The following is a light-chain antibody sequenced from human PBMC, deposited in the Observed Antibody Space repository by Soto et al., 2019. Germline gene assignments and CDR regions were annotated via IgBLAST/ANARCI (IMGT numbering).Light chain of an antibody. CDR3: QSYDSSLSAYV. CDR2: GNS. CDR1: SSNIGAGYD. Sequence: QSVLAQPPSVSGAPGQKVTISCTGSSSNIGAGYDLHWYQQLPGTAPKLLLYGNSNRPSGVPDRFSGSKSGTSASLAITGLQAEDVADYYCQSYDSSLSAYVFGTGTKVTVL. V-gene: IGLV1-40*01. J-gene: IGLJ1*01.